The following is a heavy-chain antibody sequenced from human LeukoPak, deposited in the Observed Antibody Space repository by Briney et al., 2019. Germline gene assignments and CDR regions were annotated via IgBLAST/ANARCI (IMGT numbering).Heavy chain of an antibody. CDR3: AGGSYYYDSSASHDAFDI. J-gene: IGHJ3*02. V-gene: IGHV3-30*14. D-gene: IGHD3-22*01. CDR2: ISSDGSSK. CDR1: GFTFTSYD. Sequence: GGSLRLSCAASGFTFTSYDIHWVRQAPGKGLEWVAVISSDGSSKYYADSVKGRFTISRDNSKNTLYLQMNSLRAEDTAVYYCAGGSYYYDSSASHDAFDIWGQGTMVTVSS.